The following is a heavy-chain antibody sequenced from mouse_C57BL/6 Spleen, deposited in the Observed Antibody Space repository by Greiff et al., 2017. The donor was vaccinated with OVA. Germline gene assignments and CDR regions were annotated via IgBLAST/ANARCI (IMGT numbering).Heavy chain of an antibody. CDR3: ARGGLRLNFDY. CDR2: IYPSDSET. V-gene: IGHV1-61*01. Sequence: QVQLQQPGAEVVRPGSSVKLSCKASGYTFTSYWMDWVKQRPGQGLEWIGNIYPSDSETHYNQKFKDKATLTVDKSSSTAYMQLSSLTSEDSAVYYCARGGLRLNFDYWGQGTTLTVSS. D-gene: IGHD3-2*02. CDR1: GYTFTSYW. J-gene: IGHJ2*01.